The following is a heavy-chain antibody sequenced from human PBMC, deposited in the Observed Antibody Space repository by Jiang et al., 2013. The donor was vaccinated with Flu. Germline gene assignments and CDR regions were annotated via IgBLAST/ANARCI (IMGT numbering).Heavy chain of an antibody. Sequence: DSDTRYSPSFQGQVTISADKSISTAYLQWSSLKASDTAMYYCARHSYDSSGSIRYFDLWGRGTLVTVSS. J-gene: IGHJ2*01. D-gene: IGHD3-22*01. V-gene: IGHV5-51*01. CDR2: DSDT. CDR3: ARHSYDSSGSIRYFDL.